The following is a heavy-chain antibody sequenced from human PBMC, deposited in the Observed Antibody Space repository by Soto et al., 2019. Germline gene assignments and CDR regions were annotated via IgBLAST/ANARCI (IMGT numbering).Heavy chain of an antibody. CDR1: GGSPSYYY. Sequence: SETLSLTCTISGGSPSYYYWTWIRQPPGKGLEWIGNIDDSGRTNYNPSLKSRVTISVDTSSNQFSLKVSSVTAADTAVYYCARDDRDDYIGNSGYWGPGTLVTVSS. V-gene: IGHV4-59*12. D-gene: IGHD4-4*01. CDR2: IDDSGRT. CDR3: ARDDRDDYIGNSGY. J-gene: IGHJ4*02.